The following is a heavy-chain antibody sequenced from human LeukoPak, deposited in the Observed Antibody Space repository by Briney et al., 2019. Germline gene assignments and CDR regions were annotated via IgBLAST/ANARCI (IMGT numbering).Heavy chain of an antibody. CDR2: IYYSGST. J-gene: IGHJ4*02. Sequence: PSETLSLTCTVSGGSISSYYWGWIRQPPGKGLEWIGSIYYSGSTYYNPSLKSRVTISVDTSKNQFSLKLSSVTAADTAVYYCARAGRVVTAIQFDYWGQGTLVTVSS. CDR1: GGSISSYY. CDR3: ARAGRVVTAIQFDY. V-gene: IGHV4-39*07. D-gene: IGHD2-21*02.